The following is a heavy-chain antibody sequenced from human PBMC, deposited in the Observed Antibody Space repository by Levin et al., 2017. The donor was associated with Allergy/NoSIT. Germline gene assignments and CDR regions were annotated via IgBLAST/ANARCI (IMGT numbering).Heavy chain of an antibody. CDR3: ARHPITMVRGVISGGYLNY. D-gene: IGHD3-10*01. CDR1: GGSISSSSYY. V-gene: IGHV4-39*01. Sequence: PSETLSLTCTVSGGSISSSSYYWGWIRQPPGKGLEWIGSIYYSGSTYYNPSLKSRVTISVDTSKNQFSLKLSSVTAADTAVYYCARHPITMVRGVISGGYLNYWGQGTLVTVSS. J-gene: IGHJ4*02. CDR2: IYYSGST.